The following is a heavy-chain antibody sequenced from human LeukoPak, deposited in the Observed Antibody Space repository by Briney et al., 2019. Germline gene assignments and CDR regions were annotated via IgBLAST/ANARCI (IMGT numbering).Heavy chain of an antibody. CDR1: GFTFDDNA. V-gene: IGHV3-9*01. D-gene: IGHD6-13*01. Sequence: GGSLRLSCAASGFTFDDNAMHWVRQAPGKGLEWVSGISWNSGTIGYADSVKGRFTISRDNAKNSLYLQMNSLRAEDTALYYCAKDGFSNNWYHFDYWGQGTLVTVSS. J-gene: IGHJ4*02. CDR3: AKDGFSNNWYHFDY. CDR2: ISWNSGTI.